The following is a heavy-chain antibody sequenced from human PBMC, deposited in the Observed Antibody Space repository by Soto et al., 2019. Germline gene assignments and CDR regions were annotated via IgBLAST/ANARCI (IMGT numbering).Heavy chain of an antibody. D-gene: IGHD6-13*01. CDR2: ISGSGCST. V-gene: IGHV3-23*01. CDR3: AKDGYSSSWYGFFHY. J-gene: IGHJ4*02. Sequence: GGSLRLSCAASGFTFSSHAMSWVRQAPGKGLEWVSGISGSGCSTHYADSVKGRFTISRDNSKEKLYLQMNNLRAEDTALYYCAKDGYSSSWYGFFHYWGQGTLVTVS. CDR1: GFTFSSHA.